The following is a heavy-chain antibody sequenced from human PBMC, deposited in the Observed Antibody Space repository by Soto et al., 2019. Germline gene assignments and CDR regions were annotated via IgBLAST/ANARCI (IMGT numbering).Heavy chain of an antibody. J-gene: IGHJ4*02. Sequence: SDTLSLICAVYGGSFSGYYWTWIRQPPGTGLEWIGEINHSGSTNYNPSLKSRVTISVDTSKNQFSLKLTSVTAADTAVYYCARDKITGLFDYCGQGTLVTVSS. CDR3: ARDKITGLFDY. D-gene: IGHD2-8*02. CDR2: INHSGST. V-gene: IGHV4-34*01. CDR1: GGSFSGYY.